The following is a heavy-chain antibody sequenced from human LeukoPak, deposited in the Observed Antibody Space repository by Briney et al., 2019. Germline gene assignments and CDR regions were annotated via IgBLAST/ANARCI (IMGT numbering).Heavy chain of an antibody. V-gene: IGHV3-30*02. CDR1: GFTFSSYG. Sequence: GGSLRLSCAASGFTFSSYGMHWVRQAPGKGLEWVAFIRYDGCNKYYADSVKGRFTISRDNSKNTLYLQMNSLRAEDTAVYYCAKDTGYCSSTSCYFERYYMDVWGKGTTVTVSS. CDR3: AKDTGYCSSTSCYFERYYMDV. CDR2: IRYDGCNK. D-gene: IGHD2-2*01. J-gene: IGHJ6*03.